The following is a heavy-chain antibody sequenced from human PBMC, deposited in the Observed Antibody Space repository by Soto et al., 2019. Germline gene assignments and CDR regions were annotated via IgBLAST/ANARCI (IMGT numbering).Heavy chain of an antibody. J-gene: IGHJ5*02. V-gene: IGHV1-46*01. CDR2: LNPHGGST. D-gene: IGHD3-3*01. Sequence: QVRLVQSGAEVRRPGASVKVSCKAPGDTFTSYYLNWVRQAPGQGLEWMGVLNPHGGSTKYAQKFQGRVPMTRDTSRSTVYMELRSLRSDDTAIYYCARSSGGNFGIIIEGSNWFDPWGQGTLVTVSS. CDR3: ARSSGGNFGIIIEGSNWFDP. CDR1: GDTFTSYY.